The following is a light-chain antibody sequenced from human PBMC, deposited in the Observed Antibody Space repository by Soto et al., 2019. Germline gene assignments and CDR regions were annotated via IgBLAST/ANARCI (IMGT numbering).Light chain of an antibody. Sequence: DIQMTQSPSTLSASVGDRVTITCRASQSISSWLAWYQQKPGKAPKLLIYKASSLESGVPSRFSGSGSGTEFTLTISSLQPDDFATYYCQHQKTFGQGTGGYQ. J-gene: IGKJ1*01. V-gene: IGKV1-5*03. CDR3: QHQKT. CDR1: QSISSW. CDR2: KAS.